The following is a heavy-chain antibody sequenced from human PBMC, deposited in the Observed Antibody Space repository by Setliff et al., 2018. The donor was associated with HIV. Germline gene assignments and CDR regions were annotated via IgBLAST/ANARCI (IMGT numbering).Heavy chain of an antibody. Sequence: GSLRLSCAVSGFTLSDYYMDWVRQAPGKGLEGVGRTRNKANGYITEYGASVQGRFTISGDNSKDSLSLQMNNLKAEDTAVYYCVRAAAGLDIWSQGIRVTVAS. J-gene: IGHJ4*02. CDR2: TRNKANGYIT. V-gene: IGHV3-72*01. CDR1: GFTLSDYY. CDR3: VRAAAGLDI.